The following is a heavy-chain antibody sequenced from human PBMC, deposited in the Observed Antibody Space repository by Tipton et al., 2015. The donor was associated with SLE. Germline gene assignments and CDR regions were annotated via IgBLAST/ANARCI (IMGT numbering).Heavy chain of an antibody. CDR2: IYSGGST. CDR3: ARGGVSYMDV. D-gene: IGHD3-16*01. Sequence: SLRLSCAASGFTVSSKYMSWVRQAPGKRLQWVSVIYSGGSTYYADSVKGRFTISRDNSKNTLYLQMNSLRAEDTAVYYCARGGVSYMDVWGKGTTVTVSS. V-gene: IGHV3-66*02. J-gene: IGHJ6*03. CDR1: GFTVSSKY.